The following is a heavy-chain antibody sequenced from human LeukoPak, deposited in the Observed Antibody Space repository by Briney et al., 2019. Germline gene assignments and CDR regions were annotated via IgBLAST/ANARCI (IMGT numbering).Heavy chain of an antibody. CDR2: ITGGGSGI. D-gene: IGHD3-9*01. CDR3: AKWGDYDVLTGYYVSDY. V-gene: IGHV3-23*01. CDR1: GFTFSNYA. Sequence: GESLRLSCAVSGFTFSNYAMSCVNQAPREGLEWVSAITGGGSGIYYADSMKSRFTISRDNSKNTLYLQINSLRAEDTAVYYCAKWGDYDVLTGYYVSDYWGQGTLVTVSS. J-gene: IGHJ4*02.